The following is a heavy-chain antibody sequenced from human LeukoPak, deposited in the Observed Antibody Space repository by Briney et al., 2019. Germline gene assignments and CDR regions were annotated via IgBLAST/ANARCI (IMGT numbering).Heavy chain of an antibody. CDR2: ISSSSSYI. V-gene: IGHV3-21*01. CDR3: ARDHDILTGYSPFLY. D-gene: IGHD3-9*01. Sequence: GGSLRLSCAASGFTFSSYSMNWVRQAPGKGLGWVSSISSSSSYIYYADSVKGRFTISRDNAKNSLYLQMNSLRAEDTAVYYCARDHDILTGYSPFLYWGQGTLVTVSS. CDR1: GFTFSSYS. J-gene: IGHJ4*02.